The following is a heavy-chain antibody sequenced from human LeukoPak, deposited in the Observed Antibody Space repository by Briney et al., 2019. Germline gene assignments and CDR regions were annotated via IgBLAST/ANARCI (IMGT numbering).Heavy chain of an antibody. D-gene: IGHD5-24*01. Sequence: GGSLRLSCSASGFIFSTYTMYWVRQAPGKGLEYVSVINGDGRTTYYIDSVKGRFTISRDNAKNSLYLQMNSLRAEDTAIYYCTRVGYIDEGIDYWGQGTLVTVSS. V-gene: IGHV3-64*04. CDR1: GFIFSTYT. CDR3: TRVGYIDEGIDY. J-gene: IGHJ4*02. CDR2: INGDGRTT.